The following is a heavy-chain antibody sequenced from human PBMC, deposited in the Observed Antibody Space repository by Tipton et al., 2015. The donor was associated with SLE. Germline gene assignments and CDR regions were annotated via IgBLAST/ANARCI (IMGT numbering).Heavy chain of an antibody. Sequence: LRLSCTVSGVSISDHSWGWIRQPPGKGLEWIGYISYSGRSNYTPSLKSQVTISLDTSKNQASLKVTSVTAADTAVYYCARRFRDSYYFDYWGQGTLVTVSS. V-gene: IGHV4-59*08. CDR1: GVSISDHS. CDR3: ARRFRDSYYFDY. J-gene: IGHJ4*02. CDR2: ISYSGRS.